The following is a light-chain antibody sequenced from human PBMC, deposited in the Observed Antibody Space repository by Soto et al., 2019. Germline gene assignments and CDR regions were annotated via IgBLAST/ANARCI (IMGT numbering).Light chain of an antibody. CDR3: HQYWPSPRT. J-gene: IGKJ4*02. V-gene: IGKV3-15*01. Sequence: EIVMTQSPATLSVSPGERATLSCRASQSVSSNLAWYQQKPGQAPRLLIYGASTRATGIPARFSGSGSGTEFTISSRQPEDDAVAVYHWHQYWPSPRTFGGGTKVEIK. CDR2: GAS. CDR1: QSVSSN.